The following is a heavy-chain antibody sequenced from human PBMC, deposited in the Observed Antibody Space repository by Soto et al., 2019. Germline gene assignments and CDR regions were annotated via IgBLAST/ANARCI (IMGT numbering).Heavy chain of an antibody. Sequence: QVQVMQSGAEVKKPGDSVKVSCKTSGYIFSDYGINWVRQAPGQGLEWMGWISGYSGNANLAQKFQGRVAMTTDKSTRTAYMELRRQRSDDTAVYYCAKRTSGTTWGESDYWGQGTLVTVSS. CDR1: GYIFSDYG. D-gene: IGHD4-17*01. V-gene: IGHV1-18*04. J-gene: IGHJ4*02. CDR2: ISGYSGNA. CDR3: AKRTSGTTWGESDY.